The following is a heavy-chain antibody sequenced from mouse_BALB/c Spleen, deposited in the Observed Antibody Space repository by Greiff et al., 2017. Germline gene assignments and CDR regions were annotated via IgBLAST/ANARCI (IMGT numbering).Heavy chain of an antibody. D-gene: IGHD2-1*01. Sequence: EVQVVESGGGLVQPGGSLKLSCAASGFTFSSYGMSWVRQTPDKRLELVATINSNGGSTYYPDTVKGRFTISRDNAKNTLYLQMSSLKSEDTALYYCARRGNYLLYYFDYWGQGTTLTVSS. CDR1: GFTFSSYG. J-gene: IGHJ2*01. CDR2: INSNGGST. CDR3: ARRGNYLLYYFDY. V-gene: IGHV5-6-3*01.